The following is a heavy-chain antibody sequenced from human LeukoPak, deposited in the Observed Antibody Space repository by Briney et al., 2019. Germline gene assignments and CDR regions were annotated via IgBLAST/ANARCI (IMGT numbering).Heavy chain of an antibody. CDR2: IWYDGSNK. D-gene: IGHD7-27*01. J-gene: IGHJ4*02. CDR3: ARVDSNWGCDY. CDR1: GFTIGKSD. Sequence: GGSLRLSCATSGFTIGKSDMAWVRQAPGKGLEWVAVIWYDGSNKYYADSVKGRFTISRDNSRNTLYLQMNSLRAEDTAVYYCARVDSNWGCDYWGQGTLVTVSS. V-gene: IGHV3-33*08.